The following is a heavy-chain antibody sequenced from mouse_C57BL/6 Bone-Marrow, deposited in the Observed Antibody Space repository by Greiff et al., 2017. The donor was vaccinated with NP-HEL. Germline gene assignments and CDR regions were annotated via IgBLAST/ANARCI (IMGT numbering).Heavy chain of an antibody. J-gene: IGHJ2*01. CDR3: ARELLRGIDY. Sequence: EVKVEVSGGGLVKPGGSLKLSCAASGFTFSDYGMHWVRQAPEKGLEWVAYISSGSSTIYYADTVKGRFTISRDNAKNTLFLQMTSLRSEDTAMYYCARELLRGIDYWGQGTTLTVSS. CDR2: ISSGSSTI. V-gene: IGHV5-17*01. CDR1: GFTFSDYG. D-gene: IGHD1-1*01.